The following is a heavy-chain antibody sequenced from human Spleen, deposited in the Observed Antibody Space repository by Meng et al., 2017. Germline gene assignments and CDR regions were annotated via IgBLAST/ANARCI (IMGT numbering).Heavy chain of an antibody. Sequence: GGSLRLSCKASGYTFTSYWIGWVRQMPGQGLELMGVIYPTDSDTRYSPSLQGHISFSVDKSVSTAYLQWSSLKASDTAIYFCARLGGVCTSASCYVGYWGQGTLVTVSS. CDR3: ARLGGVCTSASCYVGY. CDR2: IYPTDSDT. D-gene: IGHD2-2*01. CDR1: GYTFTSYW. V-gene: IGHV5-51*01. J-gene: IGHJ4*02.